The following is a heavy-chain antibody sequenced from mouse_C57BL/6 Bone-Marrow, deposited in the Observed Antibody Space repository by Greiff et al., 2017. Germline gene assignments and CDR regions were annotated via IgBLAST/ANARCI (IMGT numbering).Heavy chain of an antibody. CDR3: SSFDGNYFDF. CDR2: LDPEIGDT. CDR1: GFNIKDDY. V-gene: IGHV14-4*01. Sequence: VQLQQSGAELVRPGASVKLSCTASGFNIKDDYIHWVKQRPEQGLEWIGWLDPEIGDTEYASKFQGKATITLDTSSNTAYLQLSSLTSEDTAGYYGSSFDGNYFDFWGQGTPLTVAS. J-gene: IGHJ2*01. D-gene: IGHD2-3*01.